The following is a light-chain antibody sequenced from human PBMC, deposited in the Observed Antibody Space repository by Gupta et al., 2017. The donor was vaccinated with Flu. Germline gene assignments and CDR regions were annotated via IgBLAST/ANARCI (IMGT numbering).Light chain of an antibody. V-gene: IGLV3-1*01. CDR2: QDN. J-gene: IGLJ1*01. CDR1: KLGDKY. Sequence: CSGSKLGDKYVSWYQQKPGQSTVFVIYQDNKRPEGIPERFSGSNSGNSATVTIRGTQDMDEGEYYCQALDSTFRVFGPGTKVTVL. CDR3: QALDSTFRV.